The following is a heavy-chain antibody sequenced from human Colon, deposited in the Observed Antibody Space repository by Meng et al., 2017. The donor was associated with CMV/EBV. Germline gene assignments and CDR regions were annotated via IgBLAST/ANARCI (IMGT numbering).Heavy chain of an antibody. CDR1: GFMFSNYE. V-gene: IGHV3-30*04. J-gene: IGHJ4*02. Sequence: GGSLRLSCAASGFMFSNYEMNWVRQAPGKGLEWVAVISYDGSNKYYADSVKGRFTISRDNSKNTLYLQMNSLRAEDTAVYYCARDQEDSLFDYWGQGTLVTVSS. CDR3: ARDQEDSLFDY. D-gene: IGHD2-15*01. CDR2: ISYDGSNK.